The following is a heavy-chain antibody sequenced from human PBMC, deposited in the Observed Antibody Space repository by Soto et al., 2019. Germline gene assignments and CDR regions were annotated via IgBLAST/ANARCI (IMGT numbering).Heavy chain of an antibody. CDR1: GFTFDDYA. Sequence: DVQLVESGGGLVQPGRSLRLSCAASGFTFDDYAMHWVRQAPGKGLEWVSGISWNSGSIGYADSVKGRFTISRDNAKNSLYLQMNSLRAEDTALYYCATVAGKGEFDYWGQGTLVTVSS. CDR2: ISWNSGSI. D-gene: IGHD6-19*01. J-gene: IGHJ4*02. V-gene: IGHV3-9*01. CDR3: ATVAGKGEFDY.